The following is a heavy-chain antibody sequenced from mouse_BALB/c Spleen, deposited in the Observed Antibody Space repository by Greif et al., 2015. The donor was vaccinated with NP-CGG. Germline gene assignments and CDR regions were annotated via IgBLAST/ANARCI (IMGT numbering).Heavy chain of an antibody. CDR3: AREPITTATLDY. D-gene: IGHD1-2*01. J-gene: IGHJ2*01. CDR1: GFNIKDTY. V-gene: IGHV14-3*02. Sequence: EVQLQQSGAELVKPGASVKLFCTASGFNIKDTYMHWVKQRPEQGLEWIGRIDPANGNTKYDPKFQGEATITADTSSNTAYLQLSSLTSEDTAVYYCAREPITTATLDYWGQGTTLTVSS. CDR2: IDPANGNT.